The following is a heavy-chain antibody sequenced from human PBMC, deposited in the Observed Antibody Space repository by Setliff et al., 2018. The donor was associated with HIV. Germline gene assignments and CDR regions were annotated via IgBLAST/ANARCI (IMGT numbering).Heavy chain of an antibody. CDR1: AGSISSYY. Sequence: PSETLSLTCAVSAGSISSYYWSWIRQPPGKGLEWIGEINHSGRTKYSPSLRSRVSISVDTSKTQFSLKLSSVTAADTAVYYCARHVDCSTTSWYARPYYFYYMDVWGKGTTVTVSS. D-gene: IGHD2-2*01. CDR3: ARHVDCSTTSWYARPYYFYYMDV. J-gene: IGHJ6*03. V-gene: IGHV4-34*01. CDR2: INHSGRT.